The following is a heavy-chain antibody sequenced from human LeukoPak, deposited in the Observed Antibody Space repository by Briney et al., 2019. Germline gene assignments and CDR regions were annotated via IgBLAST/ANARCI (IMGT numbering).Heavy chain of an antibody. J-gene: IGHJ6*03. V-gene: IGHV4-61*02. CDR3: ARGHSHCSSTSCYVYYYHYYYMDV. Sequence: PSETLSLTCTVSGGSIGSGSYYWSWIRQPAGKGLEWIGRIYTSGSTIYNPSLKSRVTISVDTSKNQFSLKLSSVTAADTAVYYCARGHSHCSSTSCYVYYYHYYYMDVWGKGTTVTVSS. CDR2: IYTSGST. CDR1: GGSIGSGSYY. D-gene: IGHD2-2*01.